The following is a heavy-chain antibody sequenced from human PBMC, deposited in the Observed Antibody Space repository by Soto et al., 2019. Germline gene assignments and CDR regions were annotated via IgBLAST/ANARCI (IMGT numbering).Heavy chain of an antibody. J-gene: IGHJ4*02. Sequence: QVQLVQSGAEVKKPGASVKVSCKASGYTFTIYGITWVRQAPGQGLEWVGWISGYDGKTNYAQKYQDRVTMTTDTSTTTAYMELRSLRSDDTAVYYCARGLPSDYWGQGTLVTVPS. V-gene: IGHV1-18*01. CDR1: GYTFTIYG. CDR2: ISGYDGKT. CDR3: ARGLPSDY. D-gene: IGHD5-12*01.